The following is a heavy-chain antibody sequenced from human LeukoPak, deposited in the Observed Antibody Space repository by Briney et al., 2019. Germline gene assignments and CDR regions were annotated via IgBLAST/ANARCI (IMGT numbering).Heavy chain of an antibody. D-gene: IGHD3-10*01. CDR2: LFYSGST. J-gene: IGHJ4*02. V-gene: IGHV4-59*08. Sequence: SETLSLTCTVSGGSISTYHWSWIRQPPGKGLEWIGYLFYSGSTNYNPSLKSRVTISIDTSKNQFSLKLSSVTAADTAVYYCARGSLDFDYWGQGTLVTVSS. CDR3: ARGSLDFDY. CDR1: GGSISTYH.